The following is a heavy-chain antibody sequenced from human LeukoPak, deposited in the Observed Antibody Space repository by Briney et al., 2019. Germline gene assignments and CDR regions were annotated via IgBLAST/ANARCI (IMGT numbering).Heavy chain of an antibody. V-gene: IGHV1-18*01. CDR1: GYTFNNYG. CDR2: VSTSNPHT. CDR3: ARDRFLWGLGNWFDL. J-gene: IGHJ5*02. D-gene: IGHD3-3*01. Sequence: ASVKVSCKTSGYTFNNYGISWVRQAPGQGLEWMGWVSTSNPHTNYAPKFRGRVIMTIDTSTTTAYLEMRSLTSDDTAVYYCARDRFLWGLGNWFDLWGQGTLVTVSS.